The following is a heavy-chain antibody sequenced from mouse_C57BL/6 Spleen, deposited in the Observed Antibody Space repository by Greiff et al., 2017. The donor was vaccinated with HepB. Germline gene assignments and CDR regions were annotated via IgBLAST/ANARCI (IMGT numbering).Heavy chain of an antibody. Sequence: VMLVESGPELVKPGASVKISCKASGYAFSSSWMNWVKQRPGKGLEWIGRIYPGDGDTNYNGKFKGKATLTADKSSSTAYMQLSSLTSEDSAVYFCARGSYVGYFDVWGTGTTVTVSS. CDR3: ARGSYVGYFDV. V-gene: IGHV1-82*01. D-gene: IGHD1-1*02. CDR1: GYAFSSSW. CDR2: IYPGDGDT. J-gene: IGHJ1*03.